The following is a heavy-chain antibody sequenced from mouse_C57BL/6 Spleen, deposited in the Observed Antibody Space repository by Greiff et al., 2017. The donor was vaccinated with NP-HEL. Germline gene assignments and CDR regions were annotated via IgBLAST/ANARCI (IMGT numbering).Heavy chain of an antibody. CDR2: IYPGSGST. CDR3: ARSQVLVATAMDY. CDR1: GYTFTSYW. D-gene: IGHD1-1*01. Sequence: VQLQQSGAELVKPGASVKMSCKASGYTFTSYWITWVKQRPGPGLEWIGDIYPGSGSTNYNEKFKSKATLTVDTSSSTAYMQLSSLTSEDSAVYYCARSQVLVATAMDYWGQGTSVTVSS. J-gene: IGHJ4*01. V-gene: IGHV1-55*01.